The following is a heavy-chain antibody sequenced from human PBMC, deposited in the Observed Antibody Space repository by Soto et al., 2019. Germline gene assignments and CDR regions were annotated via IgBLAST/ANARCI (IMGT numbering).Heavy chain of an antibody. CDR2: LYSGGTS. D-gene: IGHD4-17*01. CDR1: GGSIRRYY. J-gene: IGHJ4*02. CDR3: ARHGDYAALDY. V-gene: IGHV4-59*08. Sequence: SETLSLTCTVSGGSIRRYYWSWIRQPPGKGLEWIGYLYSGGTSNYNPTLKSRVTMSVDTAKNQLSLKLNSVTAADTAVYYCARHGDYAALDYWGQGTLVTVSS.